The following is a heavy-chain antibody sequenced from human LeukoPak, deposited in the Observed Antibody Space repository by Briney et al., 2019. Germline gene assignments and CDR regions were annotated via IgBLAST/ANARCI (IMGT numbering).Heavy chain of an antibody. CDR2: IYHSGST. CDR1: GDSISTYY. D-gene: IGHD5-12*01. J-gene: IGHJ4*02. CDR3: ARGGGYASPIGY. V-gene: IGHV4-59*01. Sequence: SETLSLTCTLSGDSISTYYWSWIRQPPGKGLECIGYIYHSGSTNYNPSLKSRVTISVDTSKNQFSLKLSSVTAADTAVYYCARGGGYASPIGYWGQGALVTVSS.